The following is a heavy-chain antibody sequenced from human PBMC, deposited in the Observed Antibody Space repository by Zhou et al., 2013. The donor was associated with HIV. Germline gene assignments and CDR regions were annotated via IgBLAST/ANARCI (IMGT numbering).Heavy chain of an antibody. CDR3: AREFMKTFGVLTPLVAYYYYGMDV. V-gene: IGHV1-8*02. CDR1: GYTFTSYG. D-gene: IGHD3-16*01. CDR2: MNPNSGNT. J-gene: IGHJ6*02. Sequence: QVQLVQSGAEVKKPGASVKVSCKASGYTFTSYGINWVRQATGQGLEWMGWMNPNSGNTGFAQKFQGRVTMTRNTSISTAYMELSSLKSEDTAMYYCAREFMKTFGVLTPLVAYYYYGMDVWGQGTTVTVSS.